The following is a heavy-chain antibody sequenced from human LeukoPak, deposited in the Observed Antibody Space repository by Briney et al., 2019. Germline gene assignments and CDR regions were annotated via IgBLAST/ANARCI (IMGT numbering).Heavy chain of an antibody. CDR2: INHSGST. CDR1: GGSFSGYY. CDR3: ARGGYDSSGYFDDY. D-gene: IGHD3-22*01. J-gene: IGHJ4*02. Sequence: PSETLSLTCAVYGGSFSGYYWSWIRQPPGKGLEWIGEINHSGSTNYNPSLKSRVTISVDTSKNQFSLKLSSVTAADTAVYYCARGGYDSSGYFDDYWGQGTLVTVSS. V-gene: IGHV4-34*01.